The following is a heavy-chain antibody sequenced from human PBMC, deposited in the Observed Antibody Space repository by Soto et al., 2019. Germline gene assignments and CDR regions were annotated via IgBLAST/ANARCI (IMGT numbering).Heavy chain of an antibody. D-gene: IGHD6-13*01. J-gene: IGHJ4*02. CDR2: MNPNSGNT. Sequence: ASVKVSCKASGYTFTSYDINWVRQATGQGLEWMGWMNPNSGNTGYAQKFQGRVTMTRNTSISTAYMELSSLRSEDTAVYYCARGLDSSWSRDYWGQGTLVTVSS. CDR3: ARGLDSSWSRDY. CDR1: GYTFTSYD. V-gene: IGHV1-8*01.